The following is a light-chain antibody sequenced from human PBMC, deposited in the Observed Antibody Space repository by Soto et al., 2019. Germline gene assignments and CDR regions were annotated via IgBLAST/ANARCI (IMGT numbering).Light chain of an antibody. J-gene: IGLJ7*01. CDR1: SSDIGSYNL. CDR2: GGS. Sequence: QSALTQPASVSGSPGQSVTISCTGTSSDIGSYNLVSWYQQHPGKAPKLMIYGGSKRPSGVSNRFSGSKSCNTASLTISGLQPEDEADYYCCSYAGSSTFVFGGGTQLTVL. CDR3: CSYAGSSTFV. V-gene: IGLV2-23*03.